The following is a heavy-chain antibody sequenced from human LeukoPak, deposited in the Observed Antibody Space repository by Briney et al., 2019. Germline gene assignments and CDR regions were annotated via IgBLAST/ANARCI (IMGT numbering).Heavy chain of an antibody. D-gene: IGHD3-9*01. J-gene: IGHJ3*02. Sequence: PGGSLRLSCAASGFTFSSYAMHWVRQAPGKGLEYVSAISSNGGSTYYADSVKGRFTISRDSSKNTLYPQMSSLRAEDTAVYCCVKDGGLRYFDWSIFPDDAFDIWGQGTMVTVSS. CDR3: VKDGGLRYFDWSIFPDDAFDI. CDR2: ISSNGGST. V-gene: IGHV3-64D*06. CDR1: GFTFSSYA.